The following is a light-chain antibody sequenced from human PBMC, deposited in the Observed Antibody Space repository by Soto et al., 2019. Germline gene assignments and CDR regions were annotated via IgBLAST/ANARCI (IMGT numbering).Light chain of an antibody. V-gene: IGKV3-15*01. J-gene: IGKJ1*01. CDR3: QQYNNLPPA. Sequence: EIVMTQSPATLSVSPGERATLSCRASQSVSSNLAWYQQKPGQAPRLLIYGASTRATGIPARFSGSGSGTEFTLTISSLXXEXXAXXXCQQYNNLPPAFGQGTKVEIK. CDR1: QSVSSN. CDR2: GAS.